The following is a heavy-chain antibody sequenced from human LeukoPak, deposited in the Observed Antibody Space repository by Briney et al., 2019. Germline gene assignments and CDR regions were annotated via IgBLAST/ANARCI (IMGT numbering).Heavy chain of an antibody. V-gene: IGHV4-39*01. CDR2: IYYSGST. Sequence: PSETLSLTCTVSGGSISSSSYYWGWIRQPPGKGLEWIGSIYYSGSTYYNPSLKSRVTISVDTSKNQFSLKLSSVTAADTAVYYCARHLSGSRDAFDIWGQGTMVTVSS. J-gene: IGHJ3*02. D-gene: IGHD3-9*01. CDR1: GGSISSSSYY. CDR3: ARHLSGSRDAFDI.